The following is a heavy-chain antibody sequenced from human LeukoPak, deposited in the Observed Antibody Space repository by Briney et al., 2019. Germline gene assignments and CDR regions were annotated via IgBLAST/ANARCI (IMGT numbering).Heavy chain of an antibody. V-gene: IGHV4-39*07. CDR2: IYYSGST. D-gene: IGHD3-22*01. Sequence: SETLSLTCTVSGGSISSSSYYWGWIRQPPGKGLEWIGGIYYSGSTYYNPSLKSRVTISVDTSKNQFSLKLSSVTAADTAVYYCARVYYDSSGNDIWGQGTMVTVSS. CDR1: GGSISSSSYY. CDR3: ARVYYDSSGNDI. J-gene: IGHJ3*02.